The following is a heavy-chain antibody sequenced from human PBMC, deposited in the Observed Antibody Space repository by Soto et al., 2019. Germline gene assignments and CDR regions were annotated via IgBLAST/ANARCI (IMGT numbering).Heavy chain of an antibody. J-gene: IGHJ6*02. CDR1: VYTFSNYW. D-gene: IGHD5-12*01. Sequence: GESLKISCKGSVYTFSNYWLGWVRQMPGKGLEWMGIIYLGDSDTRYSPSFQGQVTISADKSISTAYLQWSSLKASDTAMYYCARGVGIVATDGMDVWGQGTAVTVSS. CDR3: ARGVGIVATDGMDV. V-gene: IGHV5-51*01. CDR2: IYLGDSDT.